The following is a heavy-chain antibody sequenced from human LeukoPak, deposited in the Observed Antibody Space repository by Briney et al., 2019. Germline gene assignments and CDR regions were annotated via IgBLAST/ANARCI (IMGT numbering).Heavy chain of an antibody. CDR1: GFTFSSYA. Sequence: GGSLRLSCAASGFTFSSYAMHWVRQAPGKGLEWVAVISYDGSNKYYADSVKGRFTISRDNSKNTLYLQMNSLRAEDTAVYYRARDPVYCSSTSCYTTFDYWGQGTLVTVSS. CDR2: ISYDGSNK. J-gene: IGHJ4*02. V-gene: IGHV3-30-3*01. CDR3: ARDPVYCSSTSCYTTFDY. D-gene: IGHD2-2*02.